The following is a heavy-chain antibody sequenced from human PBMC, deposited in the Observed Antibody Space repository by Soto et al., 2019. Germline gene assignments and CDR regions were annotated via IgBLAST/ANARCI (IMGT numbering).Heavy chain of an antibody. J-gene: IGHJ6*02. V-gene: IGHV5-51*01. CDR3: AIEGYYDTLTGYPLDV. CDR1: GYSFTSYW. Sequence: GESLKISCKGSGYSFTSYWIGWVRQMPGKGLEWMGIIYPGDSDTRYSPSFQGQVTISADKSISTAYLQWSSLKASDTAMYYCAIEGYYDTLTGYPLDVWGQGTTVTVSS. D-gene: IGHD3-9*01. CDR2: IYPGDSDT.